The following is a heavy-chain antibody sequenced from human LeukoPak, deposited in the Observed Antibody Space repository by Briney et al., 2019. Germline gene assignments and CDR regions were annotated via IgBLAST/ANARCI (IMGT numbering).Heavy chain of an antibody. D-gene: IGHD3-22*01. CDR1: GFSFSSYG. Sequence: GGSLRLSCAASGFSFSSYGMPWVRQAPGKGLEWVAVIWYDGRNKYYADSVKGRFTISRDNSKNTLYLQMNSLRAEDTAVYYCARELSIYYDSSGYYLVEVDAFDIWGQGTMVTVSS. CDR3: ARELSIYYDSSGYYLVEVDAFDI. CDR2: IWYDGRNK. J-gene: IGHJ3*02. V-gene: IGHV3-33*01.